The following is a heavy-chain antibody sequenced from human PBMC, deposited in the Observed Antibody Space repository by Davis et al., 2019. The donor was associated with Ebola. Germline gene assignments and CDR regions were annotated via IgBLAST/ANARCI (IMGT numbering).Heavy chain of an antibody. V-gene: IGHV4-39*01. CDR3: ARLPDADY. Sequence: SETLSLTCTVSGGSISSSSYYWGWIRQPPGKGLEWIGSFYYSGSTYYNPSLKSRVTISIDTSNNQFSLRVTSMTAEDTAVYYCARLPDADYWGQGTLVTVSS. CDR2: FYYSGST. J-gene: IGHJ4*02. CDR1: GGSISSSSYY.